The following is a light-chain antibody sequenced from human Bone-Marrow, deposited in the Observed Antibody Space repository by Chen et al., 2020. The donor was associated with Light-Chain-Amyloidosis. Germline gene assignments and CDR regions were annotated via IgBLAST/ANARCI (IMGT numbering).Light chain of an antibody. J-gene: IGKJ4*01. CDR1: QTIISNY. CDR2: GSS. Sequence: EIVLTQSPGTLSLSPGEGANLSCRASQTIISNYLTWYQQKFGQAPRLLIYGSSSRATGIPDRFTGSGSGTDFTLTINRLEPEDFAMYYCQQYGTSPLTFGGGTKVEIK. V-gene: IGKV3-20*01. CDR3: QQYGTSPLT.